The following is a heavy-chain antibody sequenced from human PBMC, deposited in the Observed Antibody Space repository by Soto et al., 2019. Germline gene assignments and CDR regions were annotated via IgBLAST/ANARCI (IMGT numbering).Heavy chain of an antibody. Sequence: SETLSLTCTVSGGSISSYYWSWIRQPPGKGLEWIGYIYYSGSTNYNPSLKSRVTISVDTSKNQFSLKLSSVTAADTAVYYCARVGRAPEVLWKAPGSWYYLDYWGQGTLVTVSS. CDR1: GGSISSYY. D-gene: IGHD6-13*01. CDR2: IYYSGST. J-gene: IGHJ4*02. CDR3: ARVGRAPEVLWKAPGSWYYLDY. V-gene: IGHV4-59*01.